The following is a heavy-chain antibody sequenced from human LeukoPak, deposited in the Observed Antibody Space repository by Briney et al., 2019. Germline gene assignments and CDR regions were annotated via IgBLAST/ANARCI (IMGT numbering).Heavy chain of an antibody. D-gene: IGHD3-22*01. CDR1: GGTFSSYA. V-gene: IGHV1-69*13. Sequence: SVKVSCKASGGTFSSYAISWVRQAPGQGLEWMGGIIPIFGTANYAQKFQGRVTITADESTSTAYMELSSLRSEDTAVYYCARVKPRITMIVVVDWDDAFDIWGQGTMVTVSS. CDR3: ARVKPRITMIVVVDWDDAFDI. CDR2: IIPIFGTA. J-gene: IGHJ3*02.